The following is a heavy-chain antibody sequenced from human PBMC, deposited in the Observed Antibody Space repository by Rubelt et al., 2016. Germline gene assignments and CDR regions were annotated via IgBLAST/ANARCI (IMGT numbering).Heavy chain of an antibody. CDR2: ISYSGRT. J-gene: IGHJ4*02. CDR3: ARGRIQRWVYYFDD. D-gene: IGHD5-18*01. Sequence: QVQLQESGPGLVKPSETLSLTCTVSGGSISSYYWSWIRQPPGKGLEWIGYISYSGRTNYNPSLKCPFTISVDTSKNQFSLKLGSLTAADTAGDYCARGRIQRWVYYFDDWGQGTLVTVSS. V-gene: IGHV4-59*01. CDR1: GGSISSYY.